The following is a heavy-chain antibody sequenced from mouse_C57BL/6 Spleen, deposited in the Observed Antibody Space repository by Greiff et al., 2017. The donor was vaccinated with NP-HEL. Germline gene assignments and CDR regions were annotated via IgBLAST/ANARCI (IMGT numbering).Heavy chain of an antibody. Sequence: QVQLQQPGAELVMPGASVKLSCKASGYTFTSYWMHWVKQRPGQGLEWIGEIDPSDSYTNYNQKFKGKSTLTVDKSSSTAYMQLSSLTSEDAAVYYCARQWRYYTDPGAMDYWGQGTSVTVSS. CDR2: IDPSDSYT. J-gene: IGHJ4*01. D-gene: IGHD2-12*01. CDR3: ARQWRYYTDPGAMDY. CDR1: GYTFTSYW. V-gene: IGHV1-69*01.